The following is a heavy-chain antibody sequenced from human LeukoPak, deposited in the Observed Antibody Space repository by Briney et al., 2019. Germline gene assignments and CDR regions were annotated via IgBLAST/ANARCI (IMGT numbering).Heavy chain of an antibody. D-gene: IGHD3-22*01. CDR2: ISYDGTKK. CDR1: GFTFSTYA. CDR3: ARGRVSRPMTPPDY. V-gene: IGHV3-30*04. J-gene: IGHJ4*02. Sequence: PGGSLRLSCAASGFTFSTYAMHWVRQAPGKGLEWMAVISYDGTKKYYADSVKGRFTISRDNFKNVLYLQMNSLRAEGTAVYYCARGRVSRPMTPPDYWGQGTPVTVSS.